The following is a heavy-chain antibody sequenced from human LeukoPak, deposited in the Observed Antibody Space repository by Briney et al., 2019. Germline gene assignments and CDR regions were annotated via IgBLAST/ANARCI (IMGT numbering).Heavy chain of an antibody. D-gene: IGHD1-26*01. Sequence: PGGSLRLSCAASGFTVSSNYMSWVRQAPGKGLEWVSVIYSGGSTYYADSVKGRFTISRDNAKNSLYLQMNSLRAEDTAVYYCARAVYEWELLLGYFDYWGQGTLVTVSS. CDR1: GFTVSSNY. CDR2: IYSGGST. CDR3: ARAVYEWELLLGYFDY. V-gene: IGHV3-66*01. J-gene: IGHJ4*02.